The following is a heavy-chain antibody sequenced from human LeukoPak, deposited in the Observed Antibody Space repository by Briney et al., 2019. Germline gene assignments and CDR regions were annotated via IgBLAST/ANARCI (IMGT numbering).Heavy chain of an antibody. V-gene: IGHV3-30*04. CDR1: GFTFSSYA. D-gene: IGHD4-17*01. CDR2: ISYDGSNK. CDR3: ARDYSTVTTFFDY. Sequence: PGGSLRLSCAASGFTFSSYAMHWVRQAPGKGQEWVAVISYDGSNKYYADSVKGRFTISRDNAKNSLYLQMNSLRAEDTAVYYCARDYSTVTTFFDYWGQGTLVTVSS. J-gene: IGHJ4*02.